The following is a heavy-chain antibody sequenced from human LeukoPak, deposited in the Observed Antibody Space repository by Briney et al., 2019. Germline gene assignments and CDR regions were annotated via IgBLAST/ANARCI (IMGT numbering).Heavy chain of an antibody. CDR1: GGTFSSYA. CDR3: ARDRLNYYDSSGYHYDY. Sequence: EASVKVSCEASGGTFSSYAISWVRQAPGQGLEWMGRIIPILGIANYAQKFQGRVTITADKSTSTAYMELSSLRSEDTAVYYCARDRLNYYDSSGYHYDYWGQGTLVTVSS. V-gene: IGHV1-69*04. CDR2: IIPILGIA. D-gene: IGHD3-22*01. J-gene: IGHJ4*02.